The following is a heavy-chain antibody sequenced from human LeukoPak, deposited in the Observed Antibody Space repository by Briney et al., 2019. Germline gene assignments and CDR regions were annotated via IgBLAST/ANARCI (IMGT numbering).Heavy chain of an antibody. CDR3: ARTRGNAFDI. CDR1: GLTFSSDW. CDR2: INTDGDST. V-gene: IGHV3-74*01. Sequence: PGGSLRLSCVGSGLTFSSDWTHWVRQAPGKGPVWVSRINTDGDSTVYADSVKGRFTISKDNAKNTLYLQMNSLRLEDTATYYCARTRGNAFDIWGQGTMVTVSS. D-gene: IGHD3-16*01. J-gene: IGHJ3*02.